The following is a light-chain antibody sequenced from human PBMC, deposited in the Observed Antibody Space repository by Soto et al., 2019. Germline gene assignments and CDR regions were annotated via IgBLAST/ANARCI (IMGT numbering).Light chain of an antibody. CDR1: QSVSSN. CDR2: GAS. V-gene: IGKV3-15*01. J-gene: IGKJ1*01. CDR3: QQYNTWPRT. Sequence: DIVMTQSPATLSLSPGERATLSCRASQSVSSNLAWYQQKPGQAPRLLISGASTRATGIPARFSGSGSGTEFTLTITSLQSEDFAIYYCQQYNTWPRTFGQGTKVDIK.